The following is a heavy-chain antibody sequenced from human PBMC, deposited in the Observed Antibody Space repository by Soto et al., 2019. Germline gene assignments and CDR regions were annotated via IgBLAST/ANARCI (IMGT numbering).Heavy chain of an antibody. Sequence: ASVKVSCKASGYTFTTYGISWVRQAPGQGLEWMGWISPYNGTTKYAEKFQGEMTMTTDTATSTAYMDLRSLRSDDTAVYYCARDPGESWGQGTLVTVSS. CDR3: ARDPGES. D-gene: IGHD3-16*01. CDR1: GYTFTTYG. CDR2: ISPYNGTT. J-gene: IGHJ5*02. V-gene: IGHV1-18*04.